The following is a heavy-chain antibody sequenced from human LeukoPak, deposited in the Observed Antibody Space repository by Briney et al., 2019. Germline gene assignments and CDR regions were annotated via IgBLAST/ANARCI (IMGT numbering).Heavy chain of an antibody. J-gene: IGHJ4*02. D-gene: IGHD5-24*01. CDR3: ARDGYNSPLDY. Sequence: SETLSFTCTVSGGSISSYYWSWIRQPPGKGLEWIGYIYYSGSTNYNPSLKSRVTISVDTSKNQFSLKLSSVTAADTAVYYCARDGYNSPLDYWGQGTLVTVSS. V-gene: IGHV4-59*01. CDR2: IYYSGST. CDR1: GGSISSYY.